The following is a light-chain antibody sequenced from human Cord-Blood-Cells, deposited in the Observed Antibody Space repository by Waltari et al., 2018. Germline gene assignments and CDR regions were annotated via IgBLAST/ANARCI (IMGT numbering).Light chain of an antibody. CDR3: QQYNSYSPT. J-gene: IGKJ2*01. CDR1: QSISSW. V-gene: IGKV1-5*01. Sequence: DIQMTQSPSTLPASVGDSATITCRASQSISSWLAWYQQKPGKAPKLLIYDASSLESGVPSRFSGSGSGTEFTLTISSLQPDDFATYYCQQYNSYSPTFGQGTKLEIK. CDR2: DAS.